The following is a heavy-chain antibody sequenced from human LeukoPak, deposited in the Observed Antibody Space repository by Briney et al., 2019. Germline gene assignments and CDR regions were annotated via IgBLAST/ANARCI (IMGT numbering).Heavy chain of an antibody. J-gene: IGHJ2*01. CDR3: AKDISPASGVVTGIGPYWYFDL. V-gene: IGHV3-9*01. D-gene: IGHD2-21*02. CDR2: IGWNSGSI. CDR1: GFTFDDYA. Sequence: GGSLRLSCAASGFTFDDYAMHWVRQAPGKGLEWVSGIGWNSGSIGYADSVKGRFTISRDNAKSSLYLQMNTLRAEDTAFYYCAKDISPASGVVTGIGPYWYFDLWGRGTLVTVSS.